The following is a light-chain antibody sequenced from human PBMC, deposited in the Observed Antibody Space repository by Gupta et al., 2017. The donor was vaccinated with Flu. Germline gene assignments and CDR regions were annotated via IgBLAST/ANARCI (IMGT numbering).Light chain of an antibody. CDR2: AAS. J-gene: IGKJ4*01. CDR3: QKYNGAPPA. Sequence: RASHDISSYLAWYQHKSGKAPKLLIYAASSLQSGVPSRFSGSGSGTAFTLTIISLQPDDVATYYCQKYNGAPPAFGGGTKVALK. CDR1: HDISSY. V-gene: IGKV1-27*01.